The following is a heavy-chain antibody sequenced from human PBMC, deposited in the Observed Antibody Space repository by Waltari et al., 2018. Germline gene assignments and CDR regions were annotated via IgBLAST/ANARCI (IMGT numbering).Heavy chain of an antibody. J-gene: IGHJ3*02. CDR3: VRDGSRPWGHAFDR. CDR1: GDSIGSGNSY. D-gene: IGHD3-16*01. Sequence: QVQLEESGPGLVKPSQTLSLTCTVSGDSIGSGNSYWSWIRQSPGKGLECIGYIYYSGTTDYNPSRRSRVTISVDTSKNQFSLKLTSVTSADTAVYYCVRDGSRPWGHAFDRWGQGTMVTVSS. V-gene: IGHV4-30-4*01. CDR2: IYYSGTT.